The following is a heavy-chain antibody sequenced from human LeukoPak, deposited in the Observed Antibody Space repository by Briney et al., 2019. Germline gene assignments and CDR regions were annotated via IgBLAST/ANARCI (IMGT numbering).Heavy chain of an antibody. CDR1: GFTFTNYW. Sequence: GGSLRLSCAASGFTFTNYWMSWVRQAPGKGLEWVANMNQDGSKKYYMDSVKGRFTISRDNAENTVYLQMNSLRVEDTGVYYCASALTTVTPHFHCWGQGTLVTVSS. CDR3: ASALTTVTPHFHC. D-gene: IGHD4-17*01. V-gene: IGHV3-7*05. CDR2: MNQDGSKK. J-gene: IGHJ4*02.